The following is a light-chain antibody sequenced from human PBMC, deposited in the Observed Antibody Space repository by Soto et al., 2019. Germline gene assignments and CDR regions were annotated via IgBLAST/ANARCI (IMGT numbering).Light chain of an antibody. J-gene: IGKJ4*01. CDR3: QQSHSAPLT. CDR2: AAS. Sequence: QMTQSPSSLFASVGDRVTITCRASQSISCHLNWYQQKVGQTPRLLIYAASTLQSEVPPRFSGSGSGTEFTLTISGLQREDFATYYCQQSHSAPLTFGGGTKIQI. V-gene: IGKV1-39*01. CDR1: QSISCH.